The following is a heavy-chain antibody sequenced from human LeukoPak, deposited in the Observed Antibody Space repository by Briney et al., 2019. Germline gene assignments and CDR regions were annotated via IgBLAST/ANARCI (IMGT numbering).Heavy chain of an antibody. CDR2: IIPIFGTA. Sequence: GASVKVSCKASGYTFTGYYMHWVRQAPGQGLEWMGGIIPIFGTANYAQKFQGRVTITADESTSTAYMELSSLRSEDTAVYYCARENGGNSDAFDIWGQGTMVTVSS. V-gene: IGHV1-69*13. CDR3: ARENGGNSDAFDI. J-gene: IGHJ3*02. CDR1: GYTFTGYY. D-gene: IGHD4-23*01.